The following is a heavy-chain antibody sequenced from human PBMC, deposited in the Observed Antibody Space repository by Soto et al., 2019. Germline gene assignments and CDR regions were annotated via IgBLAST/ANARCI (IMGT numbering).Heavy chain of an antibody. CDR2: ISGNGGST. D-gene: IGHD3-22*01. V-gene: IGHV3-23*01. CDR3: AKGHRFYYDSSGYYCPPFDY. CDR1: GFTFSKYA. J-gene: IGHJ4*02. Sequence: PGGSLRLSCAASGFTFSKYAMNWVRQAPGKGLEWVSAISGNGGSTYYADSVKGRFTISRDNSKNTLYLQMNRLRAEDTAVYYCAKGHRFYYDSSGYYCPPFDYWGQGTLVTVSS.